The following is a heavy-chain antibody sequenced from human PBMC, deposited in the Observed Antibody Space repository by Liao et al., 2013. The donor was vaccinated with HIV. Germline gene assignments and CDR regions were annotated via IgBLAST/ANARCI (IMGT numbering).Heavy chain of an antibody. CDR1: DGSFSAYY. D-gene: IGHD2-2*01. V-gene: IGHV4-34*01. CDR3: ARGSYCSTATCYPEGLSG. J-gene: IGHJ4*02. Sequence: QLQLQESGPGLLKPSETLSLTCAVYDGSFSAYYWNWIRQPPGKGLEWIGEINQSGSTNYNPSLKSRVTISVDTSKNQFSLKLSSVTAADTAVYYCARGSYCSTATCYPEGLSGWGQGTLVTVSS. CDR2: INQSGST.